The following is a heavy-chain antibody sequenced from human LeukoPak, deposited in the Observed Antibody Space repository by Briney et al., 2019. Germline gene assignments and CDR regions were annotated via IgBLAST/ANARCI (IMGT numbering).Heavy chain of an antibody. V-gene: IGHV3-48*03. J-gene: IGHJ6*02. Sequence: PGGSLRLSCTASGFTFSYYEMNWVRQAPGKGLERVSHISSESGSSTYYADSVEGRCTISRDNAKNSLYLQINSLRAEDTGIYFCARSTIFYGMDVWGQGTTVTVSS. CDR2: ISSESGSST. D-gene: IGHD3-3*01. CDR3: ARSTIFYGMDV. CDR1: GFTFSYYE.